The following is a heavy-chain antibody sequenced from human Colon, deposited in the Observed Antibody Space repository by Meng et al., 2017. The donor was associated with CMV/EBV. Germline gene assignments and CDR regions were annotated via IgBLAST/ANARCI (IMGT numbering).Heavy chain of an antibody. CDR2: IYYSGST. CDR3: ARDGGYYDSSGYYAEPHFDY. V-gene: IGHV4-31*03. D-gene: IGHD3-22*01. CDR1: GGSISSGGYY. J-gene: IGHJ4*02. Sequence: LRLSCTVSGGSISSGGYYWSWIRQHPGKGREWIGYIYYSGSTYYNPSLKSRVTISVDTSKNQFSLKLSSVTAADTAVYYCARDGGYYDSSGYYAEPHFDYWGQGTLVTVSS.